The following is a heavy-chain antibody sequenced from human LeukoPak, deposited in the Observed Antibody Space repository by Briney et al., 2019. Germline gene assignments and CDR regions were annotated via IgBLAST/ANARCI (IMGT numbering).Heavy chain of an antibody. Sequence: SGTLSHTCAVSGGSISSSNWWSWVRQPPGKGLEWIGEIYHSGSTNYNPSLKSRVTISVDKSKNQFSLKLSSVTAADTAVYYCARRNGSGWYRGAFDIWGQGTMVTVSS. CDR3: ARRNGSGWYRGAFDI. J-gene: IGHJ3*02. CDR2: IYHSGST. CDR1: GGSISSSNW. D-gene: IGHD6-19*01. V-gene: IGHV4-4*02.